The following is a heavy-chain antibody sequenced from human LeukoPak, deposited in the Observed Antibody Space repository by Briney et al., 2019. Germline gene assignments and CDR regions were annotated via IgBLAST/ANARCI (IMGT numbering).Heavy chain of an antibody. Sequence: GASVKVSCKASGYTFTGHFIQWVRQAPGQGPEWMGRTDPNDGGTNDAQKFQGRVTMTRDTSISTAYMKLSSLRSDDTAVYYCARGSDSGTPRWFDPWGQGTLVTV. CDR2: TDPNDGGT. CDR1: GYTFTGHF. D-gene: IGHD1-26*01. J-gene: IGHJ5*02. CDR3: ARGSDSGTPRWFDP. V-gene: IGHV1-2*06.